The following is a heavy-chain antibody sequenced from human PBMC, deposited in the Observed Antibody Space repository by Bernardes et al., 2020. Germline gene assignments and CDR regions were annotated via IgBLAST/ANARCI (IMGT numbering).Heavy chain of an antibody. CDR1: GFTFDDYG. CDR2: INWNGGST. D-gene: IGHD3-16*01. Sequence: VGSLILSCAASGFTFDDYGMSWVRQAPGKGLEWVSGINWNGGSTGYADSVKGRFTISRDNAKNSLYLQMNSLRAEDTALYHCAREFGGVIDYWGQGTLVTVSS. V-gene: IGHV3-20*01. CDR3: AREFGGVIDY. J-gene: IGHJ4*02.